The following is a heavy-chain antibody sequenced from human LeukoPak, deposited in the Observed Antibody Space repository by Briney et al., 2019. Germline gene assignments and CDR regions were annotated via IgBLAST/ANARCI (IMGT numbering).Heavy chain of an antibody. CDR1: GFTFSSYA. CDR2: ISGSGGST. CDR3: ATEVAVAGTPFDY. Sequence: GGSLRLSCAASGFTFSSYAMSWVRQAPGKGLEWVSAISGSGGSTYYADSVKGRFTISRDNSKNTLYLQMNSLRSEDTAVYYCATEVAVAGTPFDYWGQGTLVTVSS. D-gene: IGHD6-19*01. J-gene: IGHJ4*02. V-gene: IGHV3-23*01.